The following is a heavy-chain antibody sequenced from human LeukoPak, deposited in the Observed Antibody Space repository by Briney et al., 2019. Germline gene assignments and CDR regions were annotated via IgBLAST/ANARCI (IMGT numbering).Heavy chain of an antibody. D-gene: IGHD5-24*01. V-gene: IGHV1-69*04. J-gene: IGHJ3*02. CDR1: GGTFSSYA. CDR3: ASSDRDGYEPDDAFDI. Sequence: GASVKVSCKASGGTFSSYAISWVRQAPGQGLEWMGRIIPILGIANYAQKFQGRVTITADKSTSTAYKELSSLRSEDTAVYYCASSDRDGYEPDDAFDIWGQGTMVTVSS. CDR2: IIPILGIA.